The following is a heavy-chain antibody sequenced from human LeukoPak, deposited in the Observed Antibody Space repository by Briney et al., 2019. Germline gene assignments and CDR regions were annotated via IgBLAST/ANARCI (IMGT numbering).Heavy chain of an antibody. J-gene: IGHJ4*02. CDR2: ITSSSSNK. CDR1: GFPFSRYS. D-gene: IGHD3-16*01. Sequence: GGSLRLSCAASGFPFSRYSMNWVRQAPGEGPEWVSSITSSSSNKDYVDSVKGRFTVSRDNAKNSLYLQMDSLRVEVTAVYYCARDPPSRGTRYFDYWGQGILVTVSS. V-gene: IGHV3-21*01. CDR3: ARDPPSRGTRYFDY.